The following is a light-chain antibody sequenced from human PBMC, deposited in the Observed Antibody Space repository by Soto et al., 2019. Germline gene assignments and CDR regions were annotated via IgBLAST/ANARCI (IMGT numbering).Light chain of an antibody. CDR3: QQYGNSPT. CDR2: GAS. CDR1: QSVSNDF. Sequence: EVVLTQSPGILSLSTGERATLSCRASQSVSNDFLAWYQQKPGQAPRLLIYGASTRATDVPDRFSGSGSGADFTLTISRLEPEDFAVYYCQQYGNSPTFGGGTKVDIK. J-gene: IGKJ4*01. V-gene: IGKV3-20*01.